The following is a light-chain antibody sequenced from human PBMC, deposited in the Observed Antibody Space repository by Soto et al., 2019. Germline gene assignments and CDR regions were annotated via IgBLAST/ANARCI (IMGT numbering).Light chain of an antibody. CDR3: SSYKTSSSYV. CDR1: SSDVGGYNY. V-gene: IGLV2-14*03. J-gene: IGLJ1*01. Sequence: QSVLTQPASVSGSPGQSITISCTGTSSDVGGYNYVSWYQQHPGKAPKLLIYDVSGRPSGVSNRFSGSKSRNTASLTISGLQAEDEADYFCSSYKTSSSYVFGTGTKVTVL. CDR2: DVS.